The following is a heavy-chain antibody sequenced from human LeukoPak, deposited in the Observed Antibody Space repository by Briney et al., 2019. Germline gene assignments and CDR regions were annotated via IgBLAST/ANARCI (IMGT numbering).Heavy chain of an antibody. CDR1: GFTFSSYG. CDR2: ISYDGSNK. Sequence: PGGSLRLSCAASGFTFSSYGMHWVRQAPGKGLEWVAVISYDGSNKYYADSVKGRFTISRDNAKNSLYLQMNSLRAEDTAVYYCAELGITMIGGVWGKETTVTISS. J-gene: IGHJ6*04. V-gene: IGHV3-30*18. D-gene: IGHD3-10*02. CDR3: AELGITMIGGV.